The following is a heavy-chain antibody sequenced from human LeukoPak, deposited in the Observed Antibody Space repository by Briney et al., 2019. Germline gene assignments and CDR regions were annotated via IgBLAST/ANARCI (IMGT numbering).Heavy chain of an antibody. CDR2: ISGSGGST. J-gene: IGHJ4*02. D-gene: IGHD3-22*01. Sequence: GGSLRLSCAASGFTFSSYAMSWVRQAPGKGLEWVSAISGSGGSTYYADSVKGRFTISRDNSKNTLYLQMNSLRAEDTAVYYCAKVRSTMIVVGANYDYWGQGTLVTVSS. CDR3: AKVRSTMIVVGANYDY. V-gene: IGHV3-23*01. CDR1: GFTFSSYA.